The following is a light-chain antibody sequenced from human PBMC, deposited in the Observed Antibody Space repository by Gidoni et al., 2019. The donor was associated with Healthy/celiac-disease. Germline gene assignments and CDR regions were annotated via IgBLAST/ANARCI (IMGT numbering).Light chain of an antibody. V-gene: IGKV4-1*01. J-gene: IGKJ1*01. CDR1: QSILYSSNNKNY. Sequence: DILMTQSPDSLPVPLGERATINCKSSQSILYSSNNKNYLTWYQQKPGQPPKLLIYWASTRESGVPDRLSGSGSGTHFTLTISSLQAEDVAVYYCKQYYSAPRTFGQGTKVEIK. CDR2: WAS. CDR3: KQYYSAPRT.